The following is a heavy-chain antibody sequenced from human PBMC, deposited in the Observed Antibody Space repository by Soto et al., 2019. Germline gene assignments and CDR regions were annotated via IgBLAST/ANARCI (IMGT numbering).Heavy chain of an antibody. J-gene: IGHJ4*02. CDR1: GFTFSSYS. Sequence: GGSLRLSCTASGFTFSSYSMNWVRQAPGKGLEWVSSISSSSSYIYYADSVKGRFTISRDNAKNSLYLQMNSLRAAGTAVYYCARSMEVGVYFDYWGQGTLVTVSS. D-gene: IGHD2-8*01. V-gene: IGHV3-21*01. CDR3: ARSMEVGVYFDY. CDR2: ISSSSSYI.